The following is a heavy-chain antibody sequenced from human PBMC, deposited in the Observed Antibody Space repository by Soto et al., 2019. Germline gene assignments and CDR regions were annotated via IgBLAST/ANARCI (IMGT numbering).Heavy chain of an antibody. V-gene: IGHV1-69*13. D-gene: IGHD6-13*01. CDR2: IIPIFGTA. CDR3: AREAVEAAAAGSYYYYGMDV. CDR1: GGTFSSYA. J-gene: IGHJ6*02. Sequence: GASVKVSCKASGGTFSSYAISRVRQATGQGLEWMGGIIPIFGTANYAQKFQGRVTITADESTSTAYMELSSLRSEDTAVYYCAREAVEAAAAGSYYYYGMDVWGQGTTVTVSS.